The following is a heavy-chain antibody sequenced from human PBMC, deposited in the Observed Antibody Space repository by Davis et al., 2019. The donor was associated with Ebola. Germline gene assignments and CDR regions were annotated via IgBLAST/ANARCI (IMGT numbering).Heavy chain of an antibody. J-gene: IGHJ4*02. CDR3: ARGYGSGRHFDY. CDR2: ISSGGVTT. CDR1: GFPFTTYT. V-gene: IGHV3-48*02. Sequence: GGSLRLSCSASGFPFTTYTLNWVRQAPGKGLQWLSYISSGGVTTYYADSVTGRFSTSRDNAKNSLYLQMNSLTDEDTAVYYCARGYGSGRHFDYWGQGTLVTVSS. D-gene: IGHD3-10*01.